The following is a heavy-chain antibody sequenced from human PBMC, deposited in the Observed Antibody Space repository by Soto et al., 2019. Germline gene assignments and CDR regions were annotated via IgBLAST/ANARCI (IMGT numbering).Heavy chain of an antibody. CDR1: GGTFSSYA. D-gene: IGHD3-22*01. CDR3: ARESPTYYYDSSGYYVEAFDI. J-gene: IGHJ3*02. Sequence: GASVKVSCKASGGTFSSYAIRWVRQAPGQGLEWMGGIIPIFGTANYAQKFQGRVTITADESTSTAYMELSSLRSEDTAVYYCARESPTYYYDSSGYYVEAFDIWGQGTMVTVSS. CDR2: IIPIFGTA. V-gene: IGHV1-69*13.